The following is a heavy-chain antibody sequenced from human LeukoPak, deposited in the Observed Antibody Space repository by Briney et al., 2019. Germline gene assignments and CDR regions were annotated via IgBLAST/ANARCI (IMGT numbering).Heavy chain of an antibody. CDR1: GGSISSSSYY. CDR2: IHYSGST. D-gene: IGHD2-2*01. Sequence: SETLSLTCTVSGGSISSSSYYWDWIRQPPGKGLEWIASIHYSGSTNYNPSLKSRVTMSVDTSKNQFSLKLSSVTAADTAVYYCAREEVVPAALQEYYYYMDVWGKGTTVTVSS. V-gene: IGHV4-39*07. CDR3: AREEVVPAALQEYYYYMDV. J-gene: IGHJ6*03.